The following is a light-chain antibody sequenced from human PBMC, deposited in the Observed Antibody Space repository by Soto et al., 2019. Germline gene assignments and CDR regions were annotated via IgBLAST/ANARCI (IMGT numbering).Light chain of an antibody. J-gene: IGKJ4*01. CDR1: QSISSY. V-gene: IGKV1-39*01. CDR3: QQSYGTPRT. Sequence: DIQMTQSPSSLSASVGDRVTITCRASQSISSYLNWYQQKPGKAPKLLIHAASSLQSGVPSRFSGSGSGTDFTLTISSLQPEDFATYYCQQSYGTPRTFGGGTKVEIK. CDR2: AAS.